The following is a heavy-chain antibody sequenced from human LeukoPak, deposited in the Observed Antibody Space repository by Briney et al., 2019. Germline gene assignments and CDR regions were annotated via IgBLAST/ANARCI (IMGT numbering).Heavy chain of an antibody. CDR2: IYESGKT. CDR1: GGSISGGGYS. CDR3: ARVAHRNAFDI. D-gene: IGHD1-14*01. Sequence: SETLSLTCGISGGSISGGGYSWSWIRQPPGKGLEWPGNIYESGKTDYNPSLESRLTMSIDISKNHFSLNLNSVTAADTAVYYCARVAHRNAFDIWGQGTMVTVSS. J-gene: IGHJ3*02. V-gene: IGHV4-30-2*01.